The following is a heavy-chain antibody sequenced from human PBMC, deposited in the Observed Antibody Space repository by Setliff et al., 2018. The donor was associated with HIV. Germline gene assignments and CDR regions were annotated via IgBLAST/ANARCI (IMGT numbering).Heavy chain of an antibody. J-gene: IGHJ3*02. Sequence: RPPVKVSCKASGYSFSSYAIHWVRQAAGQSPEWLGWINAAISHTRYSPKFQDRVTLTTDTSAGTIHMEMRSLRSEDTAVYYCVGGRGGFFDEPFDMWGPGTRVTVSS. D-gene: IGHD3-16*01. CDR1: GYSFSSYA. CDR3: VGGRGGFFDEPFDM. V-gene: IGHV1-3*01. CDR2: INAAISHT.